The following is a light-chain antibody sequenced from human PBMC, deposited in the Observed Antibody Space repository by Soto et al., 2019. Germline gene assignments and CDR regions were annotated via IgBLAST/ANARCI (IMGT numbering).Light chain of an antibody. V-gene: IGLV2-11*01. CDR2: DVT. CDR3: CSYAGSYTLV. J-gene: IGLJ2*01. CDR1: SSDIGDSNY. Sequence: QSALTQPRSVSGSPGQSVTISCTGTSSDIGDSNYVSWYQQHPGKAPTLLIYDVTRRPSGVPDRFSGSKSGNTASLTISGLQAEDEADYFCCSYAGSYTLVFGGGTKVTVL.